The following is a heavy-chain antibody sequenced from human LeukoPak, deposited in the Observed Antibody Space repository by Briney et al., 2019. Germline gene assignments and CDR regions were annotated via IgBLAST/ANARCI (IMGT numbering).Heavy chain of an antibody. V-gene: IGHV1-18*01. CDR2: ISAYNGDT. D-gene: IGHD4-17*01. Sequence: ASVKVSCKASGYTFTSYGISWVRQAPGQGLEWKGWISAYNGDTNYAQNLQGRVTMTTDTSTSTAYMELRSLRSDDTAVYYCARGISGVTTYYFDCWGQGTLVTVSS. J-gene: IGHJ4*02. CDR1: GYTFTSYG. CDR3: ARGISGVTTYYFDC.